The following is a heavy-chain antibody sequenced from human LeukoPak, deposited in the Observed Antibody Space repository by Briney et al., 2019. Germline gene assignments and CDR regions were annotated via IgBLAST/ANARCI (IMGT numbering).Heavy chain of an antibody. CDR1: GLTFTNYG. V-gene: IGHV3-30*03. J-gene: IGHJ4*02. CDR2: ITYDGYYK. CDR3: ARGGSDSSGYSQYYFDH. D-gene: IGHD3-22*01. Sequence: GTSLRLSCAASGLTFTNYGMHWVRQAPGKGLEWVALITYDGYYKYYSDSVKGRFTISRDNSKSTLYLQMKSLRAEDTAVYYCARGGSDSSGYSQYYFDHWGQGTLVTVSS.